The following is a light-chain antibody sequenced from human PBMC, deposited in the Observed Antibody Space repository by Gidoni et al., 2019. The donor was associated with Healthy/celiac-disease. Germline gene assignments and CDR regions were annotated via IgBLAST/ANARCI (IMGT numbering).Light chain of an antibody. J-gene: IGKJ1*01. CDR3: QQYNNWPLWT. CDR2: GAS. CDR1: QSVSSN. Sequence: EIVMTQSPATLSVSPGERATLSCRASQSVSSNLAWYQQKPGQDPRLLIYGASTRATGIPARFSGSGSGTEFTLTISSLQSEDFAVYYCQQYNNWPLWTFGQGTKVEIK. V-gene: IGKV3-15*01.